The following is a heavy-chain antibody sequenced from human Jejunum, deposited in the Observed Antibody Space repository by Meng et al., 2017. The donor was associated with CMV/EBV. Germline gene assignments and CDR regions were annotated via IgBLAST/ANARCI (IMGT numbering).Heavy chain of an antibody. V-gene: IGHV3-74*01. CDR2: IHTNSTSS. Sequence: CPPSLFPFSAYCVHWVRHAPPMWLVWFSRIHTNSTSSSYADSVKSRFTISSHTPRNTVYLQMNSLRDADTAVYYCAGSIARYNLFHPWGQGTLVTVSS. CDR1: LFPFSAYC. D-gene: IGHD2-21*01. CDR3: AGSIARYNLFHP. J-gene: IGHJ5*02.